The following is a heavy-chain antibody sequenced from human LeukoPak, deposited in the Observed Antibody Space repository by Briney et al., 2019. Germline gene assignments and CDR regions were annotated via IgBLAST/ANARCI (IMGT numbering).Heavy chain of an antibody. D-gene: IGHD6-6*01. CDR1: GFTLSSYD. CDR2: ISASGGST. V-gene: IGHV3-23*01. J-gene: IGHJ4*02. Sequence: GGSLRLSCAASGFTLSSYDMSWVRQAPGKGLEWVSSISASGGSTYYADSVKGRFAISRDYSKNTLYLQMSSLRADDTAIYYCARDLEAARPGYWGQGTLVTVSS. CDR3: ARDLEAARPGY.